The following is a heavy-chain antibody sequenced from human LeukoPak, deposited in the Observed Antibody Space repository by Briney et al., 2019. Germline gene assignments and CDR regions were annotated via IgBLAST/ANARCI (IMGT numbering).Heavy chain of an antibody. CDR2: ISSSSSYI. D-gene: IGHD3-16*01. CDR3: AREPGGYFDY. V-gene: IGHV3-21*01. Sequence: GGSLRLSCAASGFTFSRYSMNWVRQAPGKGLEWVSSISSSSSYIYYADSVKGRFTISRDNAKNSLYLQMNSLRAEDTAVYYCAREPGGYFDYWGQGTLVTVSS. CDR1: GFTFSRYS. J-gene: IGHJ4*02.